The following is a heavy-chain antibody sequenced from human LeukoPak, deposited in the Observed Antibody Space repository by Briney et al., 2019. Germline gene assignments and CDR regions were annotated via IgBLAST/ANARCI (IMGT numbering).Heavy chain of an antibody. CDR1: GFTFSSYV. CDR3: AKDLYISSSYYFDY. V-gene: IGHV3-23*01. J-gene: IGHJ4*02. CDR2: LSGSGGNT. Sequence: GGALRVSCAAPGFTFSSYVMSWVRQALGGGLEWGSVLSGSGGNTYYAASVKGRFTISRDNSKNTLYLQMNSMRAEDTAVYYCAKDLYISSSYYFDYWGQGTLVTVSS. D-gene: IGHD6-6*01.